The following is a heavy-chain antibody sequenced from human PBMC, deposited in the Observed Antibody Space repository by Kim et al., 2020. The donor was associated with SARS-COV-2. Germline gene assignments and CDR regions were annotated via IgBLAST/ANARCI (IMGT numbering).Heavy chain of an antibody. CDR3: ATKGGRQ. J-gene: IGHJ6*03. Sequence: GGSLRLSCAASGLTLSNSWMGWVRQSLGKGLEWVGHIGSQADGGSTDYSAPVKGTFTISRDDANHTVHLQMNSLNTEVTAVYYSATKGGRQWGRGTTVTV. V-gene: IGHV3-15*04. CDR1: GLTLSNSW. CDR2: IGSQADGGST.